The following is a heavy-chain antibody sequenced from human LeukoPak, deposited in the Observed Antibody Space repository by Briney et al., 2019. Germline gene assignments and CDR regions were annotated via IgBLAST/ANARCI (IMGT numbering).Heavy chain of an antibody. V-gene: IGHV3-30*04. CDR1: GFDFRTYS. CDR2: LSYDGSGG. CDR3: AKDASPNPLPLFDS. Sequence: GGSLRLSCAASGFDFRTYSMHWARQAPGKGLEWLADLSYDGSGGYYADSVKGRFTISRDNSKNTLYLQMNSLRAEDTAVYYCAKDASPNPLPLFDSWGQGTLVTVSS. J-gene: IGHJ4*02.